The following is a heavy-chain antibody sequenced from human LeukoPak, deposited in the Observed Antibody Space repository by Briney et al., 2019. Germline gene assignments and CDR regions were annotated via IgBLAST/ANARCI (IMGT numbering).Heavy chain of an antibody. Sequence: GASVKVSCTASGYTFTSYAMNWVRQAPGQGLEWMGWINTNTGNPTYAQGFTGRFVFSLDTSVSTAYLQISSLKAEDTAVYYCARERTLMATIRAYYYYYMDVWGKGTTVTVSS. CDR2: INTNTGNP. D-gene: IGHD5-24*01. CDR3: ARERTLMATIRAYYYYYMDV. V-gene: IGHV7-4-1*02. J-gene: IGHJ6*03. CDR1: GYTFTSYA.